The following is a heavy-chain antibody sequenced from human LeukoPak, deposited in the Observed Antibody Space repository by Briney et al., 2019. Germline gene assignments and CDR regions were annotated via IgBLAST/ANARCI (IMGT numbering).Heavy chain of an antibody. CDR2: INPNSGGT. CDR1: GYTFTGYY. D-gene: IGHD2-21*02. J-gene: IGHJ4*02. V-gene: IGHV1-2*02. CDR3: ARVVTANYLDY. Sequence: ASVKVSCKASGYTFTGYYMNWVRQAPGQGLEWMGWINPNSGGTNYAQKFQGRVTMTRETSISTVDMELSRLRSDDAAVYYCARVVTANYLDYWGQGTLVTVSS.